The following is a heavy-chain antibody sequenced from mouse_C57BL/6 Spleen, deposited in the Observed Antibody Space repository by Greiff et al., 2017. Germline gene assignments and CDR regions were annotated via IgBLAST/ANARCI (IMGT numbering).Heavy chain of an antibody. CDR2: INPNNGGT. CDR3: AMIYYDYPFYFDY. V-gene: IGHV1-22*01. CDR1: GYTFTDYN. D-gene: IGHD2-4*01. J-gene: IGHJ2*01. Sequence: VQLQQSGPELVKPGASVKMSCKASGYTFTDYNMHWVKQSHGKSLEWIGYINPNNGGTSYNQKFKGKATLTVNKSSSTAYMELRSLTSEDSAVYYCAMIYYDYPFYFDYWGQGTTLTVSS.